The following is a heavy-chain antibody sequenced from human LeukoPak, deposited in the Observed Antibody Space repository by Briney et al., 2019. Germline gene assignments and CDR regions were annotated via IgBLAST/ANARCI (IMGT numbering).Heavy chain of an antibody. D-gene: IGHD3-22*01. Sequence: GGSLRLSCAASGFTFSSYSMNWVRQAPGKGLEWVSSISSSSSYIYYADSVKGRFTISRDNAKNSLYLQMNSLRAEDTAVYYCARVTGSSGSLDYWGQGTLVTVSS. V-gene: IGHV3-21*01. J-gene: IGHJ4*02. CDR1: GFTFSSYS. CDR2: ISSSSSYI. CDR3: ARVTGSSGSLDY.